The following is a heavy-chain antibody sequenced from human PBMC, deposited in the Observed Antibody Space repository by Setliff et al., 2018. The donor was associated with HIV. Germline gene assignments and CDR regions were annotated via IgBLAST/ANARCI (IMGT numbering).Heavy chain of an antibody. Sequence: ASVKVSCKASGYTFSEYAIHWVRQAPGQRLEWMGRIDTDNGYRRYSPKLQGRVTITKDTSANTAYMELRGLRSEDTAAYYCARWCAAAGCYPAIYHFDSWGQGTLVTVSS. CDR3: ARWCAAAGCYPAIYHFDS. D-gene: IGHD2-2*01. V-gene: IGHV1-3*04. CDR1: GYTFSEYA. J-gene: IGHJ4*02. CDR2: IDTDNGYR.